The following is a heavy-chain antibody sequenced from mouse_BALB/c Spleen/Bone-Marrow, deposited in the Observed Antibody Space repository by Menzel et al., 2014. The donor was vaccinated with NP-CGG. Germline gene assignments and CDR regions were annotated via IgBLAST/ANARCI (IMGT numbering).Heavy chain of an antibody. V-gene: IGHV14-3*02. CDR1: GFNIKDTY. J-gene: IGHJ4*01. CDR2: IDPANGNT. D-gene: IGHD1-1*01. Sequence: ELVKPGASVKLSCTASGFNIKDTYMHWVKQRPEQGLEWIGRIDPANGNTKYDPKFQGKATITADTSSNTAYLQLSSLTSEDTAVYYCARYYYGSSYAMDYWGQGTSVTVSS. CDR3: ARYYYGSSYAMDY.